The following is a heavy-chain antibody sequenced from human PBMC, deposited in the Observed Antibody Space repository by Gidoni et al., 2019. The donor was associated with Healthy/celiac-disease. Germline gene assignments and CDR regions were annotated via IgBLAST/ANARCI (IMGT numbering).Heavy chain of an antibody. CDR3: ARGGRYFDWLLPTPFDY. J-gene: IGHJ4*02. Sequence: SGAEVKKPGASVKVSCKASGYTFTSYGISWVRQAPGQGLEWMGWISPYNGNTNYAQKLQGRVTMTTDTSTSTAYMELRSLRSDDTAVYYCARGGRYFDWLLPTPFDYWGQGTLVTVSS. V-gene: IGHV1-18*01. CDR1: GYTFTSYG. CDR2: ISPYNGNT. D-gene: IGHD3-9*01.